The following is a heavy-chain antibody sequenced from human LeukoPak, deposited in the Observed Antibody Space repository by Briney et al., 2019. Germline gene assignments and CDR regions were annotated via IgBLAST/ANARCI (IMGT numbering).Heavy chain of an antibody. CDR1: GFTFSNAW. J-gene: IGHJ4*02. Sequence: PGGSLRLSCAASGFTFSNAWMTWVRQAPGKGLEWVGRIKSRSNLGTTDYAAPVKGRFTISRDDSKYTLYLQMNSLKTEDTAVYFCTTDHPSNWGQGTLVTVSS. CDR3: TTDHPSN. D-gene: IGHD2-8*01. CDR2: IKSRSNLGTT. V-gene: IGHV3-15*01.